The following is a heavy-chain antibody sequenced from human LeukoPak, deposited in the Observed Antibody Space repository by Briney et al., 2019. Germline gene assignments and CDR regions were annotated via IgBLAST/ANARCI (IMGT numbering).Heavy chain of an antibody. CDR2: IYYSGST. Sequence: PSETLSLTCAVPGGSISSSSYYWGWIRQPPGKGLEWIGSIYYSGSTYYNPSLKSRVTISVDTSKNQFSLKLSSVTAADTAVYYCARLSSGWYVYFWGQGTLVTVSS. V-gene: IGHV4-39*07. D-gene: IGHD6-19*01. CDR1: GGSISSSSYY. CDR3: ARLSSGWYVYF. J-gene: IGHJ4*02.